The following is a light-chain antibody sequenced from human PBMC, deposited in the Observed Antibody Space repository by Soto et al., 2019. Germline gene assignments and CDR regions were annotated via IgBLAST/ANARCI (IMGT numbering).Light chain of an antibody. CDR3: QSYDNILSGPL. CDR1: SSDVGGYNY. V-gene: IGLV2-14*01. Sequence: QSALTQPASVSGSPGQSITISCTGTSSDVGGYNYVSWYQQYPGKAPKLMIYDVTNRPSGVSNRFSGSKSGNTASLTISGLQAEDEADYYCQSYDNILSGPLFGGGTKLTVL. J-gene: IGLJ3*02. CDR2: DVT.